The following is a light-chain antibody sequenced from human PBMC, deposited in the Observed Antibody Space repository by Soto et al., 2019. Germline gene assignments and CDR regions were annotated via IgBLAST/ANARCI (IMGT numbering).Light chain of an antibody. J-gene: IGLJ1*01. CDR2: EVT. CDR1: NSEVGGYNY. Sequence: TQPAPGSRAPGPSISISCPGTNSEVGGYNYVSWYQHHPGKPSKLIIYEVTNRPSGVSSRFFGSKSGNTASLTISGLQAEDEAAYYCISYTSGSTPYVFGTGTKVTVL. V-gene: IGLV2-14*01. CDR3: ISYTSGSTPYV.